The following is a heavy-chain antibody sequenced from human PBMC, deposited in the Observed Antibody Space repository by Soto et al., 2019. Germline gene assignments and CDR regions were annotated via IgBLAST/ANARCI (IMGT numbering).Heavy chain of an antibody. CDR1: GFTFSSYS. Sequence: PGGSLRLSCAASGFTFSSYSMNWVRQAPGKGLEWVSYISSSSSTIYYADSVKGRFTISRDNAKNSLYLQMNSLRDEDTAVYYCARTNTLGPYYYDSSGYYFDYWGQGTLVTVSS. J-gene: IGHJ4*02. D-gene: IGHD3-22*01. CDR3: ARTNTLGPYYYDSSGYYFDY. V-gene: IGHV3-48*02. CDR2: ISSSSSTI.